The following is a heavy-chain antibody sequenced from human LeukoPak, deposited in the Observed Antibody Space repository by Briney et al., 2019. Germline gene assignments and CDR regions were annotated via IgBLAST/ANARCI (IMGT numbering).Heavy chain of an antibody. Sequence: GASVKVSCKASGGTFSCYAISWVRQAPGQGLEWMGGIIPIFGTANYAQKFQGRVTITADESTSTAYMELSSLRSEDTAVYYCARWTNYGDYEYYFDYWGQGTLVTVSS. J-gene: IGHJ4*02. CDR2: IIPIFGTA. CDR1: GGTFSCYA. CDR3: ARWTNYGDYEYYFDY. D-gene: IGHD4-17*01. V-gene: IGHV1-69*13.